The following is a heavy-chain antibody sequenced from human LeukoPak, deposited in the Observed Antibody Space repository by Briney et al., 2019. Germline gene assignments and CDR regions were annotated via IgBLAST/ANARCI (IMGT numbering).Heavy chain of an antibody. D-gene: IGHD6-19*01. Sequence: SETLSLTCAVYGGSFSGYYWSWIRQPPGKGLEWIGEINPSGSTNYNPSLKSRVTISVDTSKNQFSLKLSSVTAADTAVYYCARVGGSGWLVDYWGQGTLVTVSS. J-gene: IGHJ4*02. V-gene: IGHV4-34*01. CDR1: GGSFSGYY. CDR2: INPSGST. CDR3: ARVGGSGWLVDY.